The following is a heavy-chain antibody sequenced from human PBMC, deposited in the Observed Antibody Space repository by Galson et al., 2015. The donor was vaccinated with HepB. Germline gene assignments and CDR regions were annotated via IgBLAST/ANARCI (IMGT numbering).Heavy chain of an antibody. CDR3: ATELEGYRPTRSSRGSSSVAFDI. CDR2: VDPEDGET. CDR1: GYTFTDYY. Sequence: VKVSCKVSGYTFTDYYMHWVQQAPGKGLEWMGLVDPEDGETIYAEKFQGRVTITADTSTDTAYMELSSLRSEDTAVYYCATELEGYRPTRSSRGSSSVAFDIWGQGTMVTVSS. V-gene: IGHV1-69-2*01. J-gene: IGHJ3*02. D-gene: IGHD2-15*01.